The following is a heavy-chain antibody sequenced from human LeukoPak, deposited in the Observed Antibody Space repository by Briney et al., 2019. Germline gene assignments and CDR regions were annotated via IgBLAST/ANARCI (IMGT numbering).Heavy chain of an antibody. CDR1: GYTFTSYF. J-gene: IGHJ6*02. Sequence: GASVKVSCKASGYTFTSYFVTWVRQAPGQGLEWMGWINTNTGNPTYAQGFTGRFVFSLDTSVSTAYLQWSSLKASDTAMYYCARHVVDIVATPDSYYYYYYGMDVWGQGTTVTVSS. D-gene: IGHD5-12*01. V-gene: IGHV7-4-1*02. CDR3: ARHVVDIVATPDSYYYYYYGMDV. CDR2: INTNTGNP.